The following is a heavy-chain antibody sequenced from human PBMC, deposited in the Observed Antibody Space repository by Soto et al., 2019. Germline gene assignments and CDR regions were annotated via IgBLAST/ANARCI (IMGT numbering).Heavy chain of an antibody. Sequence: SLRLSCVASGFTFSTYAMTWVRQAPGKGLEWVSAISSDGTTIYYADSVKGRFTISRDNDKNLLYLQMNSLKGEDTATYYCVRVGIVARPYWGQGTPVTVSS. CDR3: VRVGIVARPY. D-gene: IGHD2-21*01. CDR2: ISSDGTTI. CDR1: GFTFSTYA. J-gene: IGHJ4*02. V-gene: IGHV3-48*03.